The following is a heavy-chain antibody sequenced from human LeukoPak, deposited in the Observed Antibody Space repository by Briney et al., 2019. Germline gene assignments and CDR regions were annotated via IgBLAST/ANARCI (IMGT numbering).Heavy chain of an antibody. D-gene: IGHD3-10*01. CDR3: ARAPGGHSYVSGNYYSLSHIFDY. J-gene: IGHJ4*02. CDR1: AGSITNYY. V-gene: IGHV4-59*01. CDR2: IYYSGST. Sequence: SETLSLTCTVSAGSITNYYWSWIRQPPGKGLEWIGYIYYSGSTNYNPSLKSRVTISVDTSKNQFSLILSSVTAADTAVYYCARAPGGHSYVSGNYYSLSHIFDYWGQGTLVTVSS.